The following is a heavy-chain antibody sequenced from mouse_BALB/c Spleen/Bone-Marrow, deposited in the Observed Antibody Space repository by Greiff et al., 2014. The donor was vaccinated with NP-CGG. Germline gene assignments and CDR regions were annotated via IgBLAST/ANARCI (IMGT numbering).Heavy chain of an antibody. V-gene: IGHV1-54*01. CDR3: ARFGRYYFDY. CDR2: INPGSGGA. J-gene: IGHJ2*01. CDR1: GYAFTNYL. Sequence: VQLQQSGAELVRPGTAVNVSCKASGYAFTNYLIEWVKQRPGQGLEWIGVINPGSGGANYNEKFKSKATLTADKSSSTANMQLSSLTSDDSAVYFCARFGRYYFDYWGQGTTLTVSS.